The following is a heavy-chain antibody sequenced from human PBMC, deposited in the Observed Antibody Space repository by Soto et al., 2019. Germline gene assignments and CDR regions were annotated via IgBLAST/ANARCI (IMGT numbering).Heavy chain of an antibody. J-gene: IGHJ3*02. D-gene: IGHD3-22*01. Sequence: GASVKVSCKASGYTFNSYDINWVRQATGQGLEWMGWMNPNSGNTGYAQKFQGRVTMTRNTSISTAYMELSSLRSEDTAVYYCARVYYDTSGYYYGGTAAFDIWRQGTMVPVSS. CDR3: ARVYYDTSGYYYGGTAAFDI. CDR2: MNPNSGNT. V-gene: IGHV1-8*01. CDR1: GYTFNSYD.